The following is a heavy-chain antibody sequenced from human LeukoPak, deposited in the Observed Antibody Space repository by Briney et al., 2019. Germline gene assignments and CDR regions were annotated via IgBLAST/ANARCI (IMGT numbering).Heavy chain of an antibody. D-gene: IGHD6-13*01. CDR3: ARGGIAAAGTHFDY. J-gene: IGHJ4*02. CDR1: GGSFSGYY. CDR2: INHSGST. V-gene: IGHV4-34*01. Sequence: SETLSLTCAVYGGSFSGYYWSWIRQPPVKGLEWIGEINHSGSTNYNPSLKSRVTILVDTSKNQFSLKLSSVTAADTAVYYCARGGIAAAGTHFDYWGQGTLVTVSS.